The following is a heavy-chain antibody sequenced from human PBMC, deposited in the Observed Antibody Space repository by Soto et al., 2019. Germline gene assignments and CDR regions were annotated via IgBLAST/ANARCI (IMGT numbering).Heavy chain of an antibody. D-gene: IGHD3-10*01. J-gene: IGHJ4*02. CDR1: GGTFSSYT. V-gene: IGHV1-69*02. Sequence: QVQLVQSGAEVKKPGSSVKVSCKASGGTFSSYTISWVRQAPGQGLEWMGRIIPILGIANYAQKFQGRVKINADKSASTACMERSSLSSEDTAVYYCARDGKAVGESSLDYWGQGTLVTVSS. CDR2: IIPILGIA. CDR3: ARDGKAVGESSLDY.